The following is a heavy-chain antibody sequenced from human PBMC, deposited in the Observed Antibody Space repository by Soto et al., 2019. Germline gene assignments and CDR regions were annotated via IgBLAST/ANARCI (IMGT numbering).Heavy chain of an antibody. J-gene: IGHJ5*02. CDR3: ARRLLWFGELSWFDP. Sequence: PSETLSLTCTVSGGSISSYYWSWIRQPPGKGLEWIGYIYYSGSTNYNPSLKSRVTISVDTSKNQFSLKLSSVTAADTAVYYCARRLLWFGELSWFDPWGQGTLVTVSS. CDR1: GGSISSYY. D-gene: IGHD3-10*01. CDR2: IYYSGST. V-gene: IGHV4-59*08.